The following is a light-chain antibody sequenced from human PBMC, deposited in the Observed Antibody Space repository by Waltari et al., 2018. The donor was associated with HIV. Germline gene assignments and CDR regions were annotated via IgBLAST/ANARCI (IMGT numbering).Light chain of an antibody. CDR1: SSDVGGYDS. V-gene: IGLV2-11*01. CDR2: EVI. Sequence: QSALTQPRSVSGSPGQSVTISCPGTSSDVGGYDSVSWYLQHPGKVPELIIYEVIKRPSGVPDRFSGSKSGNTASLTISGLQTEDEADYFCCSYAGTYTYVLFGGGTKLTVL. J-gene: IGLJ3*02. CDR3: CSYAGTYTYVL.